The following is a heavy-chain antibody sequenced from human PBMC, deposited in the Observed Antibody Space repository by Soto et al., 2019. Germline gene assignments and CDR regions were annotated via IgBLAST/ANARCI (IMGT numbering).Heavy chain of an antibody. D-gene: IGHD2-15*01. Sequence: QVQLVESGGGVVQPGRSLGLSCAASGFTFSSYGMHWVRQAPGKGLEWVAVISYDGSNKYYADSVKGRFTISRDNSKNTLYLQMNSLRAEDTAVYYCAPWVVVAATWGQGTLVTVSS. J-gene: IGHJ4*02. CDR1: GFTFSSYG. CDR3: APWVVVAAT. CDR2: ISYDGSNK. V-gene: IGHV3-30*03.